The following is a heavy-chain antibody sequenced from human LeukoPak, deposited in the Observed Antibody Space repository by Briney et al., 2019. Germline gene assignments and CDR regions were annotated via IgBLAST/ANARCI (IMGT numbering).Heavy chain of an antibody. Sequence: GGSLRLSCAASGFTFTSYWMHWVRRAPGKGRVWVSRINSDGSSTTYADSVKGRFTISRDNAKNTLYLQMNSLRAEDTAVYYCARPQHGDLYTFDIWGRGTMVTVSS. J-gene: IGHJ3*02. CDR2: INSDGSST. V-gene: IGHV3-74*01. D-gene: IGHD4-17*01. CDR3: ARPQHGDLYTFDI. CDR1: GFTFTSYW.